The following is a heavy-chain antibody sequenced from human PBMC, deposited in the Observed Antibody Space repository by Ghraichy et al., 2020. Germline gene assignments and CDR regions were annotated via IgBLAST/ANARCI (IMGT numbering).Heavy chain of an antibody. V-gene: IGHV4-39*01. D-gene: IGHD6-13*01. CDR2: IYYSGST. Sequence: LNISCTVSGGSISSSSYYWGWIRQPPGKGLEWIGSIYYSGSTYYNPSLKSRVTISVDTSKNQFSLKLSSVTAADTAVYYCARSIAAAGTGGNWYFDLWGRGTLVTVSS. J-gene: IGHJ2*01. CDR1: GGSISSSSYY. CDR3: ARSIAAAGTGGNWYFDL.